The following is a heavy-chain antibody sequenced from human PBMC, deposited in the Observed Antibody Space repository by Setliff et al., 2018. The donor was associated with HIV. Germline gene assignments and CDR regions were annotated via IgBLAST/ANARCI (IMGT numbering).Heavy chain of an antibody. CDR3: ARDLRNPPEGLRYFDWLPEKYPFDY. D-gene: IGHD3-9*01. J-gene: IGHJ4*02. Sequence: PGGSLRLSCAASGFTFSDYYMSWIRQAPGKGLEWVSYISSSGSTIYYAGSVKGRFTISRDNAKNSPYLQMNSLRAEDTAVYYCARDLRNPPEGLRYFDWLPEKYPFDYWGQGTLVTVSS. CDR1: GFTFSDYY. V-gene: IGHV3-11*04. CDR2: ISSSGSTI.